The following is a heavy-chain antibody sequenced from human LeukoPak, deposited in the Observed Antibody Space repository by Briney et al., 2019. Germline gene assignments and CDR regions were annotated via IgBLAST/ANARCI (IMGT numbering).Heavy chain of an antibody. Sequence: GGSLRLSCAASGFTFSTYWMSWVRQAPGKGLEWVSSISSSSSYIYYADSVKGRFTISRDNAKNSLYLQMNSLRAEDTAVYYCARDDRVRGVTRYWGQGTLVTVSS. D-gene: IGHD3-10*01. CDR1: GFTFSTYW. CDR2: ISSSSSYI. CDR3: ARDDRVRGVTRY. J-gene: IGHJ4*02. V-gene: IGHV3-21*01.